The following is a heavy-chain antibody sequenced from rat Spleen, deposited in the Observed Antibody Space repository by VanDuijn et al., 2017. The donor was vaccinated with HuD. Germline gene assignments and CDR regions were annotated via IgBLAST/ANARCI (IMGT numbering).Heavy chain of an antibody. J-gene: IGHJ3*01. D-gene: IGHD5-1*01. CDR1: GFTFNNYW. V-gene: IGHV2S12*01. CDR2: ISSGGNT. Sequence: VQLVESGGGLVQPGRSLKLSCVASGFTFNNYWMTWIRQPPGKGLEWIAAISSGGNTYYNSALKSRLSISRDISKSQVFLKMNSLQTEDTAMYFCARGWERFAYWGQGSLVTVSS. CDR3: ARGWERFAY.